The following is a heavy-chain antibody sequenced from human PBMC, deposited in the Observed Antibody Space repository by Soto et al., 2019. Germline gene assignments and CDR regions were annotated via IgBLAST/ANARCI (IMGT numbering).Heavy chain of an antibody. D-gene: IGHD5-18*01. Sequence: EVQLVESGGGLVKPGGSLRLSCADSVFTFSSYSLNWVRQAPGKGLEWVSSISSSSSYIYYADSVKGRFTISRDNAKNSLYLQMNSLRAEDTAVYYCARDAGVDTTMVHYYYYDMDVWGQGTTVTVSS. V-gene: IGHV3-21*01. CDR3: ARDAGVDTTMVHYYYYDMDV. CDR1: VFTFSSYS. J-gene: IGHJ6*02. CDR2: ISSSSSYI.